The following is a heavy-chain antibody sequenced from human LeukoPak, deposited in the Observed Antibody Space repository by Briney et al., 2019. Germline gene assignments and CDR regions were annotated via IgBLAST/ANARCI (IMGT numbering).Heavy chain of an antibody. CDR3: ARVVPAARSSGPPDY. J-gene: IGHJ4*02. CDR2: ISAYNGST. Sequence: ASAKVSCKASGYTFTSYGISWVRQAPGQGLEWMGWISAYNGSTNYAQKLQGRVTMTTDTSTSTAYMELRSLRSDDTAVYYCARVVPAARSSGPPDYWGQGTLVTVSS. CDR1: GYTFTSYG. V-gene: IGHV1-18*04. D-gene: IGHD2-2*01.